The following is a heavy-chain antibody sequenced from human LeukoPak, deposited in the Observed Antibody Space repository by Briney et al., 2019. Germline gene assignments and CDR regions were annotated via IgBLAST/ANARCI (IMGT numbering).Heavy chain of an antibody. J-gene: IGHJ6*01. D-gene: IGHD3-3*01. V-gene: IGHV3-48*03. CDR1: AFSFSTYK. CDR3: ARNGFWGGNYHYYGIDV. CDR2: IETSGNTI. Sequence: GGSLRLSCAASAFSFSTYKMKWVPPVPGRGRGWGSYIETSGNTIPYADSVRVRFTMSRDNAKTSLYLQMNSLRAEDTAVYYCARNGFWGGNYHYYGIDVWGQGTTVSVSS.